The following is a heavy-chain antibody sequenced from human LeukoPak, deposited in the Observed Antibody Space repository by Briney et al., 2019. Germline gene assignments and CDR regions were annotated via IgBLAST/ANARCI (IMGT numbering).Heavy chain of an antibody. J-gene: IGHJ4*02. CDR1: GFTVSSNY. CDR3: ARGDYFGSGSFYFDY. V-gene: IGHV3-53*01. CDR2: IYSGGYT. Sequence: PGGSLRLSCAASGFTVSSNYVSWVRQAPGKGLEWVSVIYSGGYTCYADSVKGRFTISRDNSKNTLYLQMNSLRAEDTAMYYCARGDYFGSGSFYFDYWGQGTLVTVSS. D-gene: IGHD3-10*01.